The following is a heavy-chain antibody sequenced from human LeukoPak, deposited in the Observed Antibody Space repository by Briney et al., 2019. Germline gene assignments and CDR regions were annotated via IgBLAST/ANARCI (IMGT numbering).Heavy chain of an antibody. Sequence: SETLSHTCTVSGGSISSYYWSWIRQPPGKGLEWIGYIYYSGSTKYNSSLKSRVTISVDTSKNQFSLKLGSVTAADTAVYYCARGACGGDCYLVWGQGALVTVSS. CDR1: GGSISSYY. V-gene: IGHV4-59*01. J-gene: IGHJ4*02. CDR3: ARGACGGDCYLV. D-gene: IGHD2-21*02. CDR2: IYYSGST.